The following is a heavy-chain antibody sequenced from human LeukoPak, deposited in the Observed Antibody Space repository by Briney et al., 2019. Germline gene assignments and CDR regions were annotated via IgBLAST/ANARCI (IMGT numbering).Heavy chain of an antibody. Sequence: GGSLRLSCAASGFTVSSNYVSWVCQAPGKGLEWVSVIYSGGSTYYADSVKGRFTISRDNSKNTLYLQMNSLRAEDTAVYYCARAQDYYDSSGYHFDYWGQGTLVTVSS. CDR2: IYSGGST. V-gene: IGHV3-66*01. J-gene: IGHJ4*02. CDR3: ARAQDYYDSSGYHFDY. D-gene: IGHD3-22*01. CDR1: GFTVSSNY.